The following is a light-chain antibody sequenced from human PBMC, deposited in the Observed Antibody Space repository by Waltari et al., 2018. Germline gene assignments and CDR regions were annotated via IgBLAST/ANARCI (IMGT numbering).Light chain of an antibody. J-gene: IGKJ3*01. CDR2: GAS. V-gene: IGKV3-20*01. CDR1: QSVSSRY. CDR3: QQYGSSLFGT. Sequence: EIVLTQSPGTLSLSPGERATLSCRASQSVSSRYLAWYQQKPGQAPRLLIYGASGRATGIPDRFSGSGAGTDFTLTISRLEPEDFAVYYCQQYGSSLFGTFGPGTKVDIK.